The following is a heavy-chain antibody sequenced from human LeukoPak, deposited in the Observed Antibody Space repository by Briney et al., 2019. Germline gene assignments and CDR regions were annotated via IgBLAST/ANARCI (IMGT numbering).Heavy chain of an antibody. D-gene: IGHD4-23*01. Sequence: PGGSLRLSCAASGFTISSYYMAWVRQAPGKGLEWVSVIYHSGNTDYADSVKGRFTISRDNSKNTLYLQMNSLRAEDTAVYYCARGFATVAVPGAGYYMDVWGKGTTVTVSS. J-gene: IGHJ6*03. V-gene: IGHV3-66*03. CDR2: IYHSGNT. CDR3: ARGFATVAVPGAGYYMDV. CDR1: GFTISSYY.